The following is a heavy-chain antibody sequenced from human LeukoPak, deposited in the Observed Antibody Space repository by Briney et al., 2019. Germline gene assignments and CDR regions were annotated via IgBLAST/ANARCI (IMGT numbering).Heavy chain of an antibody. V-gene: IGHV1-18*01. J-gene: IGHJ4*02. CDR3: ARVRWFGELFSDY. CDR1: GYSFTNYG. D-gene: IGHD3-10*01. CDR2: ISVNNADT. Sequence: GASVKVSCKASGYSFTNYGISWVQQAPGQGLQWMGWISVNNADTNYAQNFQGRVTLTTDTSTGTAYMELRSLRSDDTAVYYCARVRWFGELFSDYWGQGTLVTVSS.